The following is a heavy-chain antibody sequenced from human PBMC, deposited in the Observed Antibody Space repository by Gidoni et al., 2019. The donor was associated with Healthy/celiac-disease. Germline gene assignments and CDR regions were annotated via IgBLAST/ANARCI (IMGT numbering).Heavy chain of an antibody. CDR2: IYYSGST. J-gene: IGHJ5*02. CDR3: ARHRRRVGATYYYYGGWFDP. D-gene: IGHD1-26*01. CDR1: GRSISRSSYY. V-gene: IGHV4-39*01. Sequence: QLQLQASGPGLVKPSAPLSLTCPVSGRSISRSSYYWCWLRPPPGKGLEWIGSIYYSGSTYYNPSLKSRVTISVDTSKNQFSLKLSSVTAADTAVYYCARHRRRVGATYYYYGGWFDPWGQGTLVTVSS.